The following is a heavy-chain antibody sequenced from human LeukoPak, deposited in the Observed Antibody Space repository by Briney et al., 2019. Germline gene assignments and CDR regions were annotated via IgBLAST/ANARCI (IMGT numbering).Heavy chain of an antibody. D-gene: IGHD6-19*01. J-gene: IGHJ4*02. Sequence: ASVKVSCMASGYTFTNYGISWVRQAPGQGLEWMGWISGYNGNTNYAQKLQGRVTLTTDTSTSTAYMDLRSLRSDDTAVYYCARVPIAVAGTEGDYWGQGTLVTISS. CDR2: ISGYNGNT. CDR1: GYTFTNYG. CDR3: ARVPIAVAGTEGDY. V-gene: IGHV1-18*01.